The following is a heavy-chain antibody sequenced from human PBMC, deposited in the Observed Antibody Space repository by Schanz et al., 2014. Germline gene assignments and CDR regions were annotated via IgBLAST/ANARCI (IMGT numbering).Heavy chain of an antibody. D-gene: IGHD2-15*01. J-gene: IGHJ4*02. Sequence: EVQLLESGGGLVQPGGSLRLSCIGSGFTFRSYALGWVRQAPGKGLEWFSLVIASGGGPFYADYVKGRFTISRDNSRNTVYLQMSSLRAEDTAVYYCVKDDRGDVVVVAANYWGQGAQVIVSS. CDR2: VIASGGGP. CDR3: VKDDRGDVVVVAANY. V-gene: IGHV3-23*01. CDR1: GFTFRSYA.